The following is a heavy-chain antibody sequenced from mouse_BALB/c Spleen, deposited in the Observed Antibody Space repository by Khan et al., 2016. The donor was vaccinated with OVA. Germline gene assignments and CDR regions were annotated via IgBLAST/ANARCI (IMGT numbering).Heavy chain of an antibody. D-gene: IGHD1-1*01. CDR1: GFTLSRYP. V-gene: IGHV5-6-5*01. Sequence: EVQLQESGGGLVKPGGSLKLSCAASGFTLSRYPMSWVRQTPAKRLEWVASIGSAGSTYYTANLKSRFTITRDTARNIQYLQMSCLTAEDTAMYFCARVNGRSGVDYWGQGTTLTVSS. CDR3: ARVNGRSGVDY. J-gene: IGHJ2*01. CDR2: IGSAGST.